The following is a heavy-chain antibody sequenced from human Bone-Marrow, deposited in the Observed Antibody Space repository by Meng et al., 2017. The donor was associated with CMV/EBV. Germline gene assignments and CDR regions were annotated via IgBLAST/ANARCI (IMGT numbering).Heavy chain of an antibody. CDR1: GFSFNSYA. Sequence: GESLKISCAASGFSFNSYAMHWVRQPPGKGLEWVTFIRYAGNNVYYADSVKGRFTVSRDNSKNTLHLQMNRLRPEDTAVYYCAKGEYNRPSLLDYWGQGTLVTVSS. J-gene: IGHJ4*01. D-gene: IGHD6-6*01. CDR2: IRYAGNNV. CDR3: AKGEYNRPSLLDY. V-gene: IGHV3-30*02.